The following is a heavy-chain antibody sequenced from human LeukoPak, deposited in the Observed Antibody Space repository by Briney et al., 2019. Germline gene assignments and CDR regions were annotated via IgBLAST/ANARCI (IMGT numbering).Heavy chain of an antibody. CDR1: GYSFTSYL. D-gene: IGHD3-10*01. J-gene: IGHJ4*02. V-gene: IGHV5-51*01. Sequence: GESLKISCKGSGYSFTSYLIGWVRQMPGKGLEWMGIIYPGDSDTRYSPSFQGQVTISADKSISTAYLQWSSLKASDTAMYYCERHYSRGSGSYYRFDYWGQGTLVTVTS. CDR3: ERHYSRGSGSYYRFDY. CDR2: IYPGDSDT.